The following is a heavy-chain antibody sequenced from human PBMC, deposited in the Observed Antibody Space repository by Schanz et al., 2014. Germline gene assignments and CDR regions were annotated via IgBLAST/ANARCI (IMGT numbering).Heavy chain of an antibody. CDR3: VKDLAPGGADV. CDR2: ILLRSGHR. Sequence: EVQLVESGGGLVQPGRSLRLSCVVSGVTSDDYGMHWVRQVPGKGLEWVSGILLRSGHRDYANSVKDRGIIARDRSSLYLHRNTRREEEKAFYYCVKDLAPGGADVWGQVPSLTVSS. D-gene: IGHD2-15*01. V-gene: IGHV3-9*02. CDR1: GVTSDDYG. J-gene: IGHJ6*02.